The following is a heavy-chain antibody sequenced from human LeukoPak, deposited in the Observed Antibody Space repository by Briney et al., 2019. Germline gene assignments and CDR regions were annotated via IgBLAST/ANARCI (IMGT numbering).Heavy chain of an antibody. CDR3: ARDSSNRWELPI. J-gene: IGHJ4*02. V-gene: IGHV1-46*01. Sequence: ASVKVSCKASGYTFTSYFMHWVRQAPGQGLEWMGIINPSGGSTNYAQKFQGRVTMTRDTPTSTVYMELSSLRSEDTAVYYCARDSSNRWELPIWGQGTLVTVSS. D-gene: IGHD1-26*01. CDR1: GYTFTSYF. CDR2: INPSGGST.